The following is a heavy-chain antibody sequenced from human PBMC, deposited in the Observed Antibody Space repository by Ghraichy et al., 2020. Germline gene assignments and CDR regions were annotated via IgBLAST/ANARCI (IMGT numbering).Heavy chain of an antibody. V-gene: IGHV3-30*18. D-gene: IGHD3-16*01. Sequence: GGSLRLSCAASGFTFSSYGMHWVRQAPGKGLEWVAVISYDGSNKYYADSVKGRFTISRDNSKNTLYLQMNSLRAEDTAVYYCAKKGVEGALLLIGWFDPWCQGTLVTVSS. CDR2: ISYDGSNK. CDR1: GFTFSSYG. CDR3: AKKGVEGALLLIGWFDP. J-gene: IGHJ5*02.